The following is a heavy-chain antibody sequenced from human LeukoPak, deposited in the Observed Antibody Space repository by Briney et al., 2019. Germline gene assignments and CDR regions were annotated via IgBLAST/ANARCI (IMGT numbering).Heavy chain of an antibody. CDR2: IIPILGIA. D-gene: IGHD4-17*01. CDR1: GGTFSSYA. V-gene: IGHV1-69*04. J-gene: IGHJ4*02. Sequence: SVKVSCKASGGTFSSYAISWVRQAPGQGLEWMGRIIPILGIANYAQKFQGRVTITADKSTSTAYMELCSLRSEDTAVYYCARDGPSTVTTPLGYWGQGTLVTVSS. CDR3: ARDGPSTVTTPLGY.